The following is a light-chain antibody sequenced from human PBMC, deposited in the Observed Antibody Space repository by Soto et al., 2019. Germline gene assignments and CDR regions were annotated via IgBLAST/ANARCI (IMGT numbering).Light chain of an antibody. V-gene: IGKV1-39*01. Sequence: DIQMTQSPSSLSAPVGDRVTITCRASQSISNYLNWYQQKPGKAPKLLMFAASSLQSGVPSRFSGGGSGTDFTLTISSLQPEDFATYYCQQSYSTPRTFGQGTKVEIK. CDR1: QSISNY. CDR2: AAS. CDR3: QQSYSTPRT. J-gene: IGKJ1*01.